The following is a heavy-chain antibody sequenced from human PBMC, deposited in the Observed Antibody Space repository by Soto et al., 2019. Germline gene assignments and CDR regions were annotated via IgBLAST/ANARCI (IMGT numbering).Heavy chain of an antibody. CDR3: ATLFWSGIIDFGMDV. CDR1: GFTCRSYS. V-gene: IGHV3-23*01. D-gene: IGHD3-3*01. J-gene: IGHJ6*02. CDR2: ISGSGGST. Sequence: GGSLMLSCRASGFTCRSYSMSWVRQDPGKGLEWVSAISGSGGSTYYADSVKGRFTISRDNSKNTLYLQMNSLRAEDTAVYYYATLFWSGIIDFGMDVWGQGTTVTVSS.